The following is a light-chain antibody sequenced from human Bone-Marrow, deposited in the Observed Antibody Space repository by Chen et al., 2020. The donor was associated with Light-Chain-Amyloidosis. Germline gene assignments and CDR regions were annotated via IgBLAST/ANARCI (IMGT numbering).Light chain of an antibody. Sequence: SVVLTQPPSVSVAPGQTARVTCGGNNIGFKTVHWYRQRPGQAPVGVLYDDSARPSGIPERFSGSNSGKTATLTIDRVEAGDEADYYCQVWDGNTDRGVFGGGTKLTVL. J-gene: IGLJ3*02. CDR3: QVWDGNTDRGV. CDR2: DDS. V-gene: IGLV3-21*02. CDR1: NIGFKT.